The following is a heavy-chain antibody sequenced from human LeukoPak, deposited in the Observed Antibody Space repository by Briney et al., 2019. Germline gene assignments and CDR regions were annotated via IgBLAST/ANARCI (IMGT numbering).Heavy chain of an antibody. CDR2: IWYDRSNK. Sequence: GRSLRLSCSASGFTFSNYVMYWVRQDPGKGLEWAAVIWYDRSNKYYPDSVKGRFTLSRDNSKNTLFLQMNSLRPGDTAVYFCARDLTQLALFDYWGQGTLVTVSS. V-gene: IGHV3-33*01. CDR3: ARDLTQLALFDY. D-gene: IGHD6-13*01. CDR1: GFTFSNYV. J-gene: IGHJ4*02.